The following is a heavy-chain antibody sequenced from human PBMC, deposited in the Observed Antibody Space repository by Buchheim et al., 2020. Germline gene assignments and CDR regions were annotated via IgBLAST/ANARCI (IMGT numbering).Heavy chain of an antibody. D-gene: IGHD6-19*01. CDR1: GFTFSSYA. CDR3: AIYNLYSSSRRFDY. J-gene: IGHJ4*02. V-gene: IGHV3-23*01. CDR2: ISTSGGTT. Sequence: EVQLLESGGGLVQPGGSLRLSCAASGFTFSSYAMSWVRQAPGKGLVWVSTISTSGGTTYYADSVKGRFTISRENSKNTLYLQMNSLRAEDTAVYYCAIYNLYSSSRRFDYWGQGTL.